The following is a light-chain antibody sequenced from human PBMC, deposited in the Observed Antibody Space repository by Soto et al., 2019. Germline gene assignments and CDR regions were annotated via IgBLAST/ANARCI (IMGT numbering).Light chain of an antibody. V-gene: IGKV1-5*01. J-gene: IGKJ1*01. CDR1: QNIGRW. Sequence: DIQMTQSPSTLSASIGDRVTISFLASQNIGRWLAWYQQKPGTAPNLLIYHASDLRGGVPSRFSGGGSGTEFTLTISSLQPEDFATYYCQQYNSYPWTFGQGTKVDIK. CDR2: HAS. CDR3: QQYNSYPWT.